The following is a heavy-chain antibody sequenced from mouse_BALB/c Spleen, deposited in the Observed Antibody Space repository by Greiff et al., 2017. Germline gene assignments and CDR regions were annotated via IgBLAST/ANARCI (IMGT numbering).Heavy chain of an antibody. CDR3: ARNYYGYAMDY. V-gene: IGHV2-2*02. D-gene: IGHD1-1*01. Sequence: QVQPQQSGPCLVQPSQSLSIICPVSGFPFTSLGVHRVRQSPGKGLEWLGVFWCGGSTDYNAAFISRLSISKDSSTSQVFVKMNSLQANDTAIYYCARNYYGYAMDYWGQGTSVTVSS. CDR1: GFPFTSLG. J-gene: IGHJ4*01. CDR2: FWCGGST.